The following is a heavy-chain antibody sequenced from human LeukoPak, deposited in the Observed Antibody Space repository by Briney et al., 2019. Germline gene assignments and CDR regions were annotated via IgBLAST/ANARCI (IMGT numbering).Heavy chain of an antibody. CDR3: ARTPYSGSYGGGFFDY. D-gene: IGHD1-26*01. Sequence: SETLSLTCTVSGGSISSGSYYWSWIRQPAGKGLEWIGRIYTSGSTNYNPSLKSRVTISVDTSKNQFSLKLSSVTAADTAVYYCARTPYSGSYGGGFFDYWGQGTLVTVSS. V-gene: IGHV4-61*02. J-gene: IGHJ4*02. CDR1: GGSISSGSYY. CDR2: IYTSGST.